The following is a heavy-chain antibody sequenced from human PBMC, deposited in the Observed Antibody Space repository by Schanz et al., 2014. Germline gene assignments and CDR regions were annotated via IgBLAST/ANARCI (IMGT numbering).Heavy chain of an antibody. CDR1: GFTFSNYG. Sequence: QVQLVESGGGVVQPGRSLRLSCAASGFTFSNYGLHWVRQAPGKGLEWVTVISYDGNTKYYADSVKGRFTISRDNAKNSLYLQMNSLRAEDTAVYYCASMSDSGSFDSWGQGTLVTVSS. CDR2: ISYDGNTK. D-gene: IGHD1-26*01. J-gene: IGHJ4*02. CDR3: ASMSDSGSFDS. V-gene: IGHV3-30*03.